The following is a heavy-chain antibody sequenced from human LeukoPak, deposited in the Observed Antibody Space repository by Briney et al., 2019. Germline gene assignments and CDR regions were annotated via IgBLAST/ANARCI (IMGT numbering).Heavy chain of an antibody. D-gene: IGHD5-18*01. V-gene: IGHV1-2*02. CDR1: GYTFTGYY. CDR2: INPNSGGT. CDR3: ARDLSRVSSPAIWLTSYYGMDV. J-gene: IGHJ6*02. Sequence: GASVKVSCKASGYTFTGYYMHWVRQAPGQGLEWMGWINPNSGGTNYAQKFQGRVTMTRDTSISTAYMELSRLRSDDTAVYYCARDLSRVSSPAIWLTSYYGMDVWGQGTTVTVSS.